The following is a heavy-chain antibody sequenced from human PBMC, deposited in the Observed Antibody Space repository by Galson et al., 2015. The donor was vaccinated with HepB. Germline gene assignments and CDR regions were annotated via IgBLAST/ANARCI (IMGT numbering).Heavy chain of an antibody. CDR1: GYTFTSYD. V-gene: IGHV1-8*01. Sequence: SVKVSCKASGYTFTSYDINWVRQATGQGLEWMGWMNPNSGNTGCAQKFQGRVTMTRNTSISTAYMELSSLRSEDTAVYYCARQGENDFWGGYYTTYYYYYDMDVCDKGTTVTVAS. J-gene: IGHJ6*03. CDR3: ARQGENDFWGGYYTTYYYYYDMDV. D-gene: IGHD3-3*01. CDR2: MNPNSGNT.